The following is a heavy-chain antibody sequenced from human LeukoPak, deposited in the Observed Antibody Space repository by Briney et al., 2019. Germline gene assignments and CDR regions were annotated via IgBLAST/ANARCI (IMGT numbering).Heavy chain of an antibody. CDR2: ISSNGGST. J-gene: IGHJ6*02. CDR3: ARVAVEMATTTPYYYYGMDV. CDR1: GFTFSSYA. V-gene: IGHV3-64*04. Sequence: GSLRLSCSASGFTFSSYAMHWVRQAPGRGLEYVSAISSNGGSTYYADSVKGRFTISGDNAKNSLYLQMNSLRAEDTAVYYCARVAVEMATTTPYYYYGMDVWGQGTTVTVSS. D-gene: IGHD5-24*01.